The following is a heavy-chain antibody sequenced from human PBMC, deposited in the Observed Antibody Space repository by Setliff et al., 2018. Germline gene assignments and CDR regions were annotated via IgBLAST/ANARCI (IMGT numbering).Heavy chain of an antibody. CDR2: IYSTGSV. J-gene: IGHJ3*02. CDR3: ARYVKSSPDAFDM. CDR1: GASISSSNW. V-gene: IGHV4-4*02. Sequence: SETLSLTCTVSGASISSSNWWSWVRQPPGKGLEWIGEIYSTGSVNYNPSLKSRVTMSVDKSKNQFSLKLRSVTAADTAIYYCARYVKSSPDAFDMWGQGTMVTVS. D-gene: IGHD3-10*02.